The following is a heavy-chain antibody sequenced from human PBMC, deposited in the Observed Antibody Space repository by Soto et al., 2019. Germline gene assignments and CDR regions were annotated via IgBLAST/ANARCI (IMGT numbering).Heavy chain of an antibody. J-gene: IGHJ5*02. D-gene: IGHD6-19*01. Sequence: SETLSLTCAVYGGSFSGYYWSWIRQPPGKGLEWIGEINHSGSTNYNPSLKSRVTISVDTSKNQFSLKLSSVTAADTAVYYCARVSPGIAVAGIRRYNWFDPWGQGTLVTVSS. CDR3: ARVSPGIAVAGIRRYNWFDP. CDR1: GGSFSGYY. CDR2: INHSGST. V-gene: IGHV4-34*01.